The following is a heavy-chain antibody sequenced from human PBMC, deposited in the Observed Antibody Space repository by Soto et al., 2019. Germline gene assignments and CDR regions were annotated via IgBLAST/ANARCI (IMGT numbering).Heavy chain of an antibody. Sequence: PGGSLRLSCAASGFTFSSYAMSWVRQAPGKGLEWVSAISGSGGSTYYADSVKGRFTISRDNSKNMLYLQMNSLMAEDTAVFYFAKEVGSGYWDGYYYGMDVWGQGTTVTVSS. J-gene: IGHJ6*02. D-gene: IGHD3-3*01. CDR3: AKEVGSGYWDGYYYGMDV. V-gene: IGHV3-23*01. CDR1: GFTFSSYA. CDR2: ISGSGGST.